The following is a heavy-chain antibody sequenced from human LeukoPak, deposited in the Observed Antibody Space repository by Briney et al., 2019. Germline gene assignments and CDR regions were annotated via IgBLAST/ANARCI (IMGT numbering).Heavy chain of an antibody. D-gene: IGHD7-27*01. V-gene: IGHV3-21*01. Sequence: GGSLRRSCAASGFTFSSYSMNWVRQAPGKGLEWVSSISSSSSYIYYADSVKGRFTISRDNAKNSLYLQMNSLRAEDTAVYYCASLTGDPYYYYGKDVWGQGTTVTVPS. CDR2: ISSSSSYI. CDR3: ASLTGDPYYYYGKDV. J-gene: IGHJ6*02. CDR1: GFTFSSYS.